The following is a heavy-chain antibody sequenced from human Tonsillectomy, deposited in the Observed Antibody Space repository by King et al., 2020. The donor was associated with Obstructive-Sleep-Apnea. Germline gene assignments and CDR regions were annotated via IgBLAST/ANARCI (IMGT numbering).Heavy chain of an antibody. D-gene: IGHD2-2*01. Sequence: VQLVESGGGVVQPGGSLTLAFAASGFTFSTYSMHWVRQAPGKGLEWVALIRSDETAKYFANTVKGRCTISSDNSQNTLYLQMNNLRVEDTALHYCARDRQGYQVSEYWGQGTLVTVSS. CDR2: IRSDETAK. V-gene: IGHV3-30*02. J-gene: IGHJ4*02. CDR1: GFTFSTYS. CDR3: ARDRQGYQVSEY.